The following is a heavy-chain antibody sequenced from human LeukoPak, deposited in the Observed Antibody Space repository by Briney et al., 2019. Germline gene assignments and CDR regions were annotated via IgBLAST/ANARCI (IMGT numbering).Heavy chain of an antibody. CDR3: AREQLERRSLNYGMDV. CDR1: GGSISSGGYY. CDR2: IYYSGST. Sequence: PSETLSLTCTVSGGSISSGGYYWSWIRQHPGKGLEWIGYIYYSGSTYYNPSLKSRVTISVDTSKNQFSLKLSSVAAADTAVYYCAREQLERRSLNYGMDVWGQGTMVTVSS. V-gene: IGHV4-31*03. J-gene: IGHJ6*02. D-gene: IGHD1-1*01.